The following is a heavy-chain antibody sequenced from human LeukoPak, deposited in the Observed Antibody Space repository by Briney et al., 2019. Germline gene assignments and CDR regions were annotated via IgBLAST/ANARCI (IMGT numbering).Heavy chain of an antibody. CDR3: ARGPHVVVPAAIARGGDY. CDR1: GYTFTSYD. D-gene: IGHD2-2*02. V-gene: IGHV1-8*01. Sequence: ASVKVSCKASGYTFTSYDINWVRQATGQGLEWMGWMNPNSGNTGYAQKFQGRVTMTRNTSISTAYMELSSLRSEDTAVYHCARGPHVVVPAAIARGGDYWGQGTLVTVSS. J-gene: IGHJ4*02. CDR2: MNPNSGNT.